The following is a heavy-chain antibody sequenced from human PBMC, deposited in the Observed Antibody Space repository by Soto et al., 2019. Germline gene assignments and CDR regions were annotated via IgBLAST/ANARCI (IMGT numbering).Heavy chain of an antibody. Sequence: QITLKESGPTLVKPTQTLTLTCTFSGFSLRSSAVGVGWIRQPPGKALEWLALIYWDDDKRYSPSLKSRLTITKDTSKTQVVLTMTNMDPVDTATYHCARRWGSGNDFNWCFDLWGRGTLVTVSS. CDR3: ARRWGSGNDFNWCFDL. J-gene: IGHJ2*01. D-gene: IGHD5-12*01. CDR2: IYWDDDK. V-gene: IGHV2-5*02. CDR1: GFSLRSSAVG.